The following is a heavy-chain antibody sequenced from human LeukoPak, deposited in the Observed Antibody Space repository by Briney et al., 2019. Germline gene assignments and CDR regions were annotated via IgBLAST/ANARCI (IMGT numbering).Heavy chain of an antibody. CDR2: IREDGSQK. J-gene: IGHJ4*02. D-gene: IGHD3-22*01. V-gene: IGHV3-7*01. CDR3: ARVKYDSSGYYSILDY. Sequence: GGSLRLSCAASGFTFTTYWMSWVRQAPGKGLEWVASIREDGSQKSAVDSVRGRFTVSRDNAKNSLYLQMNSLRAEDTAVYYCARVKYDSSGYYSILDYWGQGTLVTVSS. CDR1: GFTFTTYW.